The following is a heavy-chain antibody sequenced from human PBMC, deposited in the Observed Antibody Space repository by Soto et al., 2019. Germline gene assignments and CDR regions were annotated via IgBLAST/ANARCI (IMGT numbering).Heavy chain of an antibody. CDR1: GFTFSSYG. J-gene: IGHJ4*02. CDR3: AKPDSSGYYQPDY. V-gene: IGHV3-30*18. D-gene: IGHD3-22*01. Sequence: PGGSLRLSCAASGFTFSSYGMHWVRQAPGKGLEWVAVISFDGSNEKYADSVKGRFTISRDNSKNTLYLQMNSLRAEDTAVYYCAKPDSSGYYQPDYWGQGTLVTVSS. CDR2: ISFDGSNE.